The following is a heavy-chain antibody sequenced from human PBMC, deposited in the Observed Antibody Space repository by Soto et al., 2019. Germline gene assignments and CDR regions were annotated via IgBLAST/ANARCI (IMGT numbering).Heavy chain of an antibody. CDR3: AKATLGYCISTSCLLDY. V-gene: IGHV3-9*01. CDR2: ISWNSGSI. D-gene: IGHD2-2*01. CDR1: GFTFDDYA. J-gene: IGHJ4*02. Sequence: EVQLVESGGGLVQPGRSLRLSCAASGFTFDDYAMHWVRQAPGKGLEWVSGISWNSGSIGYADSVKGRFTITRDNAKNSLYQQMNSLRAEDTALYYCAKATLGYCISTSCLLDYWGQGTLVTVSS.